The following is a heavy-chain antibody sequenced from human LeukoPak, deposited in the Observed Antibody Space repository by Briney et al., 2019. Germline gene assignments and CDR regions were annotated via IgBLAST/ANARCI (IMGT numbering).Heavy chain of an antibody. CDR3: ARGYSGSYRVDY. CDR1: GFTFSSYW. J-gene: IGHJ4*02. Sequence: GGSLRLSCAASGFTFSSYWMHWVRQAPGKGLVWVSRISSDGSSTTYADSVRGRFTISRDNAKNTLYLQMNSLRAEDTAVYYCARGYSGSYRVDYWGQGTLVTVSS. D-gene: IGHD1-26*01. CDR2: ISSDGSST. V-gene: IGHV3-74*01.